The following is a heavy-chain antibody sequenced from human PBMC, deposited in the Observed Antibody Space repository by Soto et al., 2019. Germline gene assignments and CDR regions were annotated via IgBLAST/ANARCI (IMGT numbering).Heavy chain of an antibody. Sequence: SETLSLTCAVSGYSISSGYYWGWIRQPPGKGLEWIGSIYHSGSTYYNPSLKSRVTISVDTSKNQFSLKLSSVTAADTAVYYCARTYYYDSSGYYYFDYWGQGTLVTVSS. CDR2: IYHSGST. CDR1: GYSISSGYY. CDR3: ARTYYYDSSGYYYFDY. V-gene: IGHV4-38-2*01. D-gene: IGHD3-22*01. J-gene: IGHJ4*02.